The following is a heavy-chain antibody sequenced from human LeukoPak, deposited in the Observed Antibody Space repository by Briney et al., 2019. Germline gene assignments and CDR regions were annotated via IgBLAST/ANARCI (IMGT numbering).Heavy chain of an antibody. D-gene: IGHD1-26*01. V-gene: IGHV3-21*01. CDR2: ISSSSSYI. CDR1: GFTFTSYS. CDR3: ARDVSGSYQIDY. J-gene: IGHJ4*02. Sequence: GGSLRLSCAASGFTFTSYSMNWVRQAPGKGLEWVSSISSSSSYIYYADSVKGRFTISRDNAKNSLYLQMNSLRAEDTAVYYCARDVSGSYQIDYWGQGTLVTVSS.